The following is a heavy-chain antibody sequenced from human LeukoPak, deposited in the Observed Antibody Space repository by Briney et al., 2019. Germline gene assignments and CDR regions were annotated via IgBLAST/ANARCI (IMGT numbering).Heavy chain of an antibody. D-gene: IGHD6-6*01. V-gene: IGHV4-61*02. CDR2: IYTSGST. CDR1: GGSISSGSYY. J-gene: IGHJ4*02. CDR3: ARGSSIAARQDY. Sequence: SETLSLTCTVSGGSISSGSYYWSWIRQPAGKGLEWIGRIYTSGSTNYNPSLKSRVTISVDTSKNQFSLKLSSVTAADTAVYYCARGSSIAARQDYWGQGTLVTVSS.